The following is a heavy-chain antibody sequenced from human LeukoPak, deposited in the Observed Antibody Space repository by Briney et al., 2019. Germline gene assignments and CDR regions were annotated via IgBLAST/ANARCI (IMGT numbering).Heavy chain of an antibody. J-gene: IGHJ4*02. V-gene: IGHV3-23*01. CDR3: AKDLGSVVTPPSLDY. Sequence: GGSLRLSCAASGFTFSSYAMSWVRQAPGKGLEWVSSASGSGGSTYYADSVKGRFTISRDNAKNTLYLQMNSLRAEHTAVYYCAKDLGSVVTPPSLDYWGQGTLVTVSS. D-gene: IGHD4-23*01. CDR2: ASGSGGST. CDR1: GFTFSSYA.